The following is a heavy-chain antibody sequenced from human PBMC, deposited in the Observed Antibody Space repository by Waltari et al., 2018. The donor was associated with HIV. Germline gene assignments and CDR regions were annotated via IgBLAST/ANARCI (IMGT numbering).Heavy chain of an antibody. D-gene: IGHD3-10*01. V-gene: IGHV5-51*01. Sequence: EVQLVQSGAEVKKPGESLKISCKGSGYSFISFWIGWVRQMPGKGLEWMGIHDPVYSVTRSSPSFQGQVTISADKSINTAYLQWSSMKASDTAMYYCARQYPPLLWFGESPNYFDYWGQGTLVTVSS. CDR3: ARQYPPLLWFGESPNYFDY. CDR1: GYSFISFW. J-gene: IGHJ4*02. CDR2: HDPVYSVT.